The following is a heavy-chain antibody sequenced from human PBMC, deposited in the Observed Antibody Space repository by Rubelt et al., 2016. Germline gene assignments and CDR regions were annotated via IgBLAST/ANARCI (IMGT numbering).Heavy chain of an antibody. CDR3: ARDPLPVRGVIMTPTH. V-gene: IGHV1-18*01. D-gene: IGHD3-10*01. CDR1: GYTFTSYG. CDR2: ISVYNGHT. J-gene: IGHJ4*02. Sequence: QVQLVQSGAEVKNPGASVKVSCKASGYTFTSYGISWVRQAPGQGLEWMGWISVYNGHTHYAQKLQGRGTMTTDTSTSTAYRELRSLRADDTAVYYCARDPLPVRGVIMTPTHWGQGTLVTVSS.